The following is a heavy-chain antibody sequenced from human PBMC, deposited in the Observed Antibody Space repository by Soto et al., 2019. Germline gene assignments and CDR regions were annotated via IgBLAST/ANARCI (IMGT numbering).Heavy chain of an antibody. V-gene: IGHV4-34*01. Sequence: QVQLQQWGAGLLKPSGTLSLTCAISGGSFSGYYWSWIRQPPGKGLEWIGEINHDGITNYNPSLKSRVTISLDTSKNQFSLKLTSVTAADTAVYYCAGRYCTGGSCYRPWGQGTLVTVSS. CDR1: GGSFSGYY. D-gene: IGHD2-15*01. CDR2: INHDGIT. CDR3: AGRYCTGGSCYRP. J-gene: IGHJ4*02.